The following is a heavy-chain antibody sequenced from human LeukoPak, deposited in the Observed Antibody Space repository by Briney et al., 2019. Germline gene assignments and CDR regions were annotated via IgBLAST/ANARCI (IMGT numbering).Heavy chain of an antibody. V-gene: IGHV7-4-1*02. J-gene: IGHJ4*02. CDR3: AREVLRHDY. Sequence: GASVTVSCKASGYTLTQHSMNWVRQAPGQGLEWMGWIITDTGNPTYAQGFTGRFVFSVDTSVNTAYLQISSLKAEDTAVYYCAREVLRHDYWGQGTLVTVSS. CDR2: IITDTGNP. CDR1: GYTLTQHS. D-gene: IGHD3-10*01.